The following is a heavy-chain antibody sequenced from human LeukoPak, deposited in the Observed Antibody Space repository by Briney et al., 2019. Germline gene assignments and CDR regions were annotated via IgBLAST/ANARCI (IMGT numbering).Heavy chain of an antibody. CDR3: ARAAAGVAVAGVFDY. D-gene: IGHD6-19*01. J-gene: IGHJ4*02. CDR2: ISAYNGNT. Sequence: GASVKVSCKPSGYTFTSYVISWVRQAPGQGLEWMGWISAYNGNTNYAQKLQGRVTMTTDTSTSTAYMELRSLRSDDTAVYYCARAAAGVAVAGVFDYWGQGTLVTVSS. V-gene: IGHV1-18*01. CDR1: GYTFTSYV.